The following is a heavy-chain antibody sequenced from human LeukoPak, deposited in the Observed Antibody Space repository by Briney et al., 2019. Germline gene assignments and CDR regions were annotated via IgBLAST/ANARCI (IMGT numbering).Heavy chain of an antibody. CDR2: IHPNDAST. V-gene: IGHV5-51*01. CDR1: GYSFASYW. CDR3: ARFLGPQNGMGV. Sequence: GESLKISCKASGYSFASYWIGWVRQTSGKGLEWMAIIHPNDASTIYSPSFQGQVTISADKSISTAYLQWSNLKASDTAMYYCARFLGPQNGMGVWGQGTTVTVSS. J-gene: IGHJ6*02. D-gene: IGHD3-3*01.